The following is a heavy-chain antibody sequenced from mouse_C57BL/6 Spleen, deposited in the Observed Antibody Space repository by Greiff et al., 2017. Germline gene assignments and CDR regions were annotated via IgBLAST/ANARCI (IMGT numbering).Heavy chain of an antibody. D-gene: IGHD1-1*01. CDR3: AREDYGSSAWFAY. CDR1: GYTFTSYW. CDR2: IDPSDSYT. Sequence: QVQLQQPGAELVRPGTSVKLSCKASGYTFTSYWMHWVKQRPGQGLEWIGVIDPSDSYTNYNQKFKGKATLTVDTSSSTAYMQLSSLTSEDSAVYYSAREDYGSSAWFAYWGQGTLVTVSA. V-gene: IGHV1-59*01. J-gene: IGHJ3*01.